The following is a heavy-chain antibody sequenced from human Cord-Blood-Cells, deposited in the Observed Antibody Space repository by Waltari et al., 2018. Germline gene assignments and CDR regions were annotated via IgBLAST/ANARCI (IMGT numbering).Heavy chain of an antibody. J-gene: IGHJ2*01. CDR1: GGSFSGFY. Sequence: QVQLQQWGAGLLKPSETLSLPCAVYGGSFSGFYWSWIRQPPGKGLEWIGEINHSGTTNNNPPLKSRVTISEDTSKNQVSLKLSSLTAADTAVYYCARHLLIAAAGLDWYFDRWGRGILVTVPS. CDR3: ARHLLIAAAGLDWYFDR. D-gene: IGHD6-13*01. CDR2: INHSGTT. V-gene: IGHV4-34*01.